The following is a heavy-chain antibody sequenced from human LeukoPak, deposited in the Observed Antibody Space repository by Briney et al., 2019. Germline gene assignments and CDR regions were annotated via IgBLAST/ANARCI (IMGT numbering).Heavy chain of an antibody. Sequence: PGGSLRLSCAASGFTFSSYAMSWVRQAPGKGLEWVSAISGSGGSTYYADSVKGRFTISRDNSKNTLYLQMNSLRAEDTAVYYCAKEGRDVKNARYGMDVWGQGTTVTVSS. CDR1: GFTFSSYA. CDR2: ISGSGGST. J-gene: IGHJ6*02. CDR3: AKEGRDVKNARYGMDV. D-gene: IGHD5-24*01. V-gene: IGHV3-23*01.